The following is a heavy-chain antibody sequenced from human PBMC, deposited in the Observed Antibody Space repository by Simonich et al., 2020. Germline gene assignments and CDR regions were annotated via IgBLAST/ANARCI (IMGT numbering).Heavy chain of an antibody. D-gene: IGHD6-6*01. CDR2: INPNSGGT. CDR1: GYTFTGYY. CDR3: ARARLYSSSHAFDI. V-gene: IGHV1-2*02. J-gene: IGHJ3*02. Sequence: QVQLVQSGAEVKKPGASVKVSCKASGYTFTGYYMHWVRQDPGQGLEGMGWINPNSGGTNYAQKFQGRVTMTRDTSISTAYMELSRLRSDDTAVYYCARARLYSSSHAFDIWGQGTMVTVSS.